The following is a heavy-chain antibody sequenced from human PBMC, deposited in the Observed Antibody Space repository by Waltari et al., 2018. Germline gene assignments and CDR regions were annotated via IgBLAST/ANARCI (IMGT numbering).Heavy chain of an antibody. J-gene: IGHJ5*02. D-gene: IGHD3-10*01. CDR1: GDSISSYY. Sequence: QVQLQESGPGLVRPSETLSLTCTVSGDSISSYYWNWTRQPPGSQLEWIGHGSYSETTIYNPSLESRVTISLDTSKNQFSLELTSVTAADTAVYYCARRVAMVAPSGIGSWLDPWGQGTLVTVSS. CDR2: GSYSETT. V-gene: IGHV4-59*08. CDR3: ARRVAMVAPSGIGSWLDP.